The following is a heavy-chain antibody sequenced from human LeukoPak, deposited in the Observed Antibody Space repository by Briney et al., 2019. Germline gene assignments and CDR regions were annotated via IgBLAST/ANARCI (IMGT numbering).Heavy chain of an antibody. D-gene: IGHD4-11*01. V-gene: IGHV3-23*01. J-gene: IGHJ3*02. CDR1: GFTVSSNY. CDR3: ANRIQYDAFDI. CDR2: ISGSGGST. Sequence: SGGSLRLSCAASGFTVSSNYMSWVRQAPGKGLEWVSAISGSGGSTYYADSVKGRFTISRDNSKNTLYLQMNSLRAEDTAVYYCANRIQYDAFDIWGQGTMVTVSS.